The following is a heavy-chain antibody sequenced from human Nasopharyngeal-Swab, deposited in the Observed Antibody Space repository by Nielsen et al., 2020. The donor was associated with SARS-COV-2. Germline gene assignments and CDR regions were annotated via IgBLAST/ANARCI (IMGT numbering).Heavy chain of an antibody. Sequence: GESLKISCQGSGYSFTSYWIGWVRQMPGKGLEWMGIIYPGDSDTRYSPSFQGQVTISADKSTSTAYLQWSSLKASDTAMYYCARTAYSSSWYRLDYWGQGTLVTVSS. CDR3: ARTAYSSSWYRLDY. J-gene: IGHJ4*02. CDR1: GYSFTSYW. V-gene: IGHV5-51*01. CDR2: IYPGDSDT. D-gene: IGHD6-13*01.